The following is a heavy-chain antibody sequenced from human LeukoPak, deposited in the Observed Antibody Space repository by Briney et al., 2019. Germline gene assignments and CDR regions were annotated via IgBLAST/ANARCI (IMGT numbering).Heavy chain of an antibody. J-gene: IGHJ4*02. Sequence: SETLSLTCSVSGVSISSGSNYWGWIRQPPGKTLEWIGSIYSSGSTYYNPSLKSRVTISVDTSKNQFSLNLSSMTAADTAVYYCARRHSSGWYPFDYWGQGTLVSVSS. V-gene: IGHV4-39*01. D-gene: IGHD6-19*01. CDR3: ARRHSSGWYPFDY. CDR2: IYSSGST. CDR1: GVSISSGSNY.